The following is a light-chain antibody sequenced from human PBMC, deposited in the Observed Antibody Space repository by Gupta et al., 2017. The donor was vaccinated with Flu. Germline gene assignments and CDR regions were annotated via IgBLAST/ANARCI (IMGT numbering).Light chain of an antibody. Sequence: ISCTGTSSNVGAYNYVSWYQQYPGKAPKVMIFDVSQRPSGVPDRFSGSKSGNTASLTISGLQAEDEADYYCCSYAGSFSYVFGTGTKVTVL. CDR2: DVS. J-gene: IGLJ1*01. CDR1: SSNVGAYNY. V-gene: IGLV2-11*03. CDR3: CSYAGSFSYV.